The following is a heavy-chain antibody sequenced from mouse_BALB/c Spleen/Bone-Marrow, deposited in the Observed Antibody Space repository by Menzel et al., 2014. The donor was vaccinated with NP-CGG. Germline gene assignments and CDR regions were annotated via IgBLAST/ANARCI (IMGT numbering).Heavy chain of an antibody. CDR1: GFTFSSFG. CDR3: TRGGNWDDFDY. J-gene: IGHJ2*01. V-gene: IGHV5-17*02. D-gene: IGHD4-1*01. CDR2: ISSVCSTI. Sequence: EVKLVESGGGLVQPGGSRKLSCAASGFTFSSFGMHWVRQTPEKGLEWVAYISSVCSTICYADTVKGRFTISRDNLKNTLFLQVTSLRSEDTAMYYCTRGGNWDDFDYWGQGTTLTVSS.